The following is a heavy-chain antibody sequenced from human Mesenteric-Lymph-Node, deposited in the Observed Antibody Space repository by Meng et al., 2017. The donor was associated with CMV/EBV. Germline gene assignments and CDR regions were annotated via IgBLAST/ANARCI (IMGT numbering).Heavy chain of an antibody. V-gene: IGHV3-30*02. D-gene: IGHD1-1*01. CDR1: GFTISEYG. CDR2: IRFDGSDK. CDR3: AKDYVEAFDS. Sequence: GESLKISCAASGFTISEYGMHWVHQAPGKGLEWVAFIRFDGSDKYYADSVKGRFTISRDISKNTLYLQMNSLRAEDTALYYCAKDYVEAFDSWGQGTLVTVSS. J-gene: IGHJ4*02.